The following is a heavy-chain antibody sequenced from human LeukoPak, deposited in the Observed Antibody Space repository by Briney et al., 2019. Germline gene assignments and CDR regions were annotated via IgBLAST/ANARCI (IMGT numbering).Heavy chain of an antibody. V-gene: IGHV3-43*01. CDR1: GFIFDDYA. CDR2: ISWDGGST. D-gene: IGHD6-13*01. Sequence: GGSLRLSCAVSGFIFDDYAMHWVRQAPGKGLEWVSLISWDGGSTYYADPVKGRFTISRDNSKNSLYLQMNSLRTEDTALYYCAKDMGYSSSLNMDVWGKGTTVTVSS. J-gene: IGHJ6*03. CDR3: AKDMGYSSSLNMDV.